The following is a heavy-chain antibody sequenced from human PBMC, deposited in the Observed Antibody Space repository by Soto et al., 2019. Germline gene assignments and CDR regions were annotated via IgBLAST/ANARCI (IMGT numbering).Heavy chain of an antibody. J-gene: IGHJ6*02. Sequence: SLTCNVSGGSVSSGSYYWSWIRQPPGKGLEWIGYIYYSGSTNCNPSLKSRVTISVDTSKNQFSLKLSAVTAADTAVYYCARRLTGYYYYGMDVWGQGTTLTAP. V-gene: IGHV4-61*01. CDR1: GGSVSSGSYY. CDR2: IYYSGST. D-gene: IGHD3-9*01. CDR3: ARRLTGYYYYGMDV.